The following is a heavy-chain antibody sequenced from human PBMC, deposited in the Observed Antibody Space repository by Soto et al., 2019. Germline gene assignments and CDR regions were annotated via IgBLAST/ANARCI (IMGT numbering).Heavy chain of an antibody. V-gene: IGHV4-34*01. CDR1: GGSFSGYY. CDR2: INHSGST. D-gene: IGHD3-3*01. Sequence: SETLSLTCAVYGGSFSGYYWSWIRQPPGKGLEWIGEINHSGSTNYNPSLKSRVTISVDTSKNQFSLKLSSVTAADTAVYYCAIRREYYDFWSGYYFWGQGTLVTVSS. J-gene: IGHJ4*02. CDR3: AIRREYYDFWSGYYF.